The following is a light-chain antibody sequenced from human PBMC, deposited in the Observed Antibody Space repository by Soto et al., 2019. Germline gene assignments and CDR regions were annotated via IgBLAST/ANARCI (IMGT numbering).Light chain of an antibody. CDR1: QNIISN. V-gene: IGKV3-15*01. J-gene: IGKJ5*01. CDR2: GAS. Sequence: IVMTHSPATLSVSPWQRSTLYFGSSQNIISNLAWYQQKPGQAPRLLIYGASTRATGIPARFSGSGSGTEFTLTISSLEPEDFAVYYCQQRSNWPPSITFGQGTRLENK. CDR3: QQRSNWPPSIT.